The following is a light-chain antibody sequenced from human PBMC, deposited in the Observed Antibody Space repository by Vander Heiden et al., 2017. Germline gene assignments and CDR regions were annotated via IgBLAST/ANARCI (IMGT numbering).Light chain of an antibody. CDR3: SSYTTSGTFPYV. CDR1: SSDIGGYSY. CDR2: DFD. J-gene: IGLJ1*01. V-gene: IGLV2-14*01. Sequence: QSALTQPASVSGSPGRSVTISCPGSSSDIGGYSYVSWYQRHPGKAPKLIIYDFDSRPSGVSNRFSGSKSGKTASLTISGLQAEDEAEYYCSSYTTSGTFPYVFGAGTQVTVL.